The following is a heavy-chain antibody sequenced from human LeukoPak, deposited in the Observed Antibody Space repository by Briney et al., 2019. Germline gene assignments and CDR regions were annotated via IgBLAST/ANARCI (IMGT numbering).Heavy chain of an antibody. Sequence: ASVKVSCKASGYTFASYYMHWVRQAPGQGLEWMGIINPSGGSTSYAQKFQGRVTMTRDTSTSTVYMELSSLRSEDTAVYYCARGNGGYYGSGTEARYYYGMDVWGQGATVTVSS. CDR3: ARGNGGYYGSGTEARYYYGMDV. J-gene: IGHJ6*02. CDR2: INPSGGST. CDR1: GYTFASYY. V-gene: IGHV1-46*01. D-gene: IGHD3-10*01.